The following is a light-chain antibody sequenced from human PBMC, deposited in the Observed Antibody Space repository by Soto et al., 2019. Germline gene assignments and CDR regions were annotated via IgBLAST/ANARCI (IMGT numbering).Light chain of an antibody. V-gene: IGKV4-1*01. J-gene: IGKJ2*01. CDR1: QSVLYSSNNKNY. CDR3: QQYYTTPMYT. Sequence: DIVMTQSPDSLVVSLGERATINCKSSQSVLYSSNNKNYLAWYQQKPGQPPKLLIYWASTREFGVPDRFSDSGSGTDFTLTISSLQAEDVAVYYCQQYYTTPMYTFGQGTKLEI. CDR2: WAS.